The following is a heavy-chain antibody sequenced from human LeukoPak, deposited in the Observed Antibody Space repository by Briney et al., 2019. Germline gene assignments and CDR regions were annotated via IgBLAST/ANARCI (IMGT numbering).Heavy chain of an antibody. D-gene: IGHD3-9*01. CDR3: ASRGRYFDWLLNY. Sequence: ASVKVSCKASGYTFTSYDINWVRQATGQGLEWMGWMNPNSGNTVYAQKFQGRVTMTRNTSISTAYMELSSLRSEDTAVYYCASRGRYFDWLLNYWGQGTLVTVSS. J-gene: IGHJ4*02. CDR2: MNPNSGNT. CDR1: GYTFTSYD. V-gene: IGHV1-8*01.